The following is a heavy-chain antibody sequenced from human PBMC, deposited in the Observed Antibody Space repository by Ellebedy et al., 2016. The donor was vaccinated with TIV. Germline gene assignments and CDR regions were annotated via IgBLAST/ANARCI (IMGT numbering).Heavy chain of an antibody. CDR1: GFTFTTLW. Sequence: GESLKISCAASGFTFTTLWMSWVREAPGKGLEWVANIKQDGSEMFYVDSVKGRFNISRDNAKNSLYLQMNSLRAEDTAVYYCTRENWYIDYWGQGTLVTVSS. CDR2: IKQDGSEM. D-gene: IGHD1-1*01. J-gene: IGHJ4*02. CDR3: TRENWYIDY. V-gene: IGHV3-7*04.